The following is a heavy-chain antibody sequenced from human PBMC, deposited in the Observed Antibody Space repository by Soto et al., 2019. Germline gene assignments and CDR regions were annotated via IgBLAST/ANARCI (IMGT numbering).Heavy chain of an antibody. Sequence: SETLSLTCTVSGGSISSRYWSWVRQAPGKGLEWIGHIYYRGSTNYNPSLRSRSTISVDTSKNQFSLKLNSVTTADAAVYYCARDGREASGMGVWGQGTKVTVSS. J-gene: IGHJ6*02. CDR1: GGSISSRY. V-gene: IGHV4-59*11. D-gene: IGHD1-26*01. CDR3: ARDGREASGMGV. CDR2: IYYRGST.